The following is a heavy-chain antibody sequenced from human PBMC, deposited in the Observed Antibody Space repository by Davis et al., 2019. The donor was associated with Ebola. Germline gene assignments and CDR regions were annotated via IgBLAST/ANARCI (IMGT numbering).Heavy chain of an antibody. V-gene: IGHV3-23*01. CDR2: ISPTSRYI. D-gene: IGHD1-26*01. CDR3: AKAVGDTTLDN. Sequence: GESLKISCTASGFTFRSYAMNWVRQAPGKGLEWVSSISPTSRYIYNGFSVKGRFTISRDNSKNTLYLQMNSLRAEDTAVYYCAKAVGDTTLDNWGQGALVTVSS. J-gene: IGHJ4*02. CDR1: GFTFRSYA.